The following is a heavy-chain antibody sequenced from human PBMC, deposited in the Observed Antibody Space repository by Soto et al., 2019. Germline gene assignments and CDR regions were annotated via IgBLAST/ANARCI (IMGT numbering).Heavy chain of an antibody. V-gene: IGHV3-30*18. CDR3: AKAIGYYDSSGRNWFDP. D-gene: IGHD3-22*01. Sequence: PGGSLRLSCAAFGFTFTNYAMHWVRQAPGKGLEWVAVISYDGSNKYYADSVKGRFTISRDSSKNTLYLQMNSLRAEDTAVYYCAKAIGYYDSSGRNWFDPWGQGTLVT. J-gene: IGHJ5*02. CDR1: GFTFTNYA. CDR2: ISYDGSNK.